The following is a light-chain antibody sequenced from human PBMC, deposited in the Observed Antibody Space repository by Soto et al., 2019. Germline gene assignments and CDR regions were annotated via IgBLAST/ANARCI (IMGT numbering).Light chain of an antibody. CDR1: SSDVGGYNY. J-gene: IGLJ1*01. CDR3: SSYTSSSTLAV. V-gene: IGLV2-14*01. CDR2: DVS. Sequence: LTQPASVSGSPGQSITISCTGTSSDVGGYNYVSWYQQHPGKAPKLMIYDVSNRPSGVSNRFSGSKSGNTASLTISGLQAEDEADYYCSSYTSSSTLAVFGTGTKVTV.